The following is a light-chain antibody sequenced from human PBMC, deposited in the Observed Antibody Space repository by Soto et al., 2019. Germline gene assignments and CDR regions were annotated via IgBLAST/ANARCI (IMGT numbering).Light chain of an antibody. CDR1: SSNIGSNT. Sequence: QSVLTQAPSASGTPGQRVTISCSGSSSNIGSNTVSWYQQVPGTAPKLLIYSNDQRPSGVPDRFSGSKSGTSASLASGGLQSEEEADYYCAAWDDSLNGWVFGGGTKLTVL. CDR3: AAWDDSLNGWV. J-gene: IGLJ3*02. CDR2: SND. V-gene: IGLV1-44*01.